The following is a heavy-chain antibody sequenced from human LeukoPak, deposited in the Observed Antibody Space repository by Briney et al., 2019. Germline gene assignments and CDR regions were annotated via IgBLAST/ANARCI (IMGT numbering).Heavy chain of an antibody. J-gene: IGHJ3*02. CDR1: GFTFSSYS. V-gene: IGHV3-21*01. D-gene: IGHD1-26*01. CDR2: ISSSSSYI. Sequence: GGSLRLSCAASGFTFSSYSMNWVRQAPGKGLEWVSSISSSSSYIYYADSVKGRFTISRVNAKNSLYLQMNSLRAEDTAVYYCARGRSGSSPAFDIWGQGTMVTVSS. CDR3: ARGRSGSSPAFDI.